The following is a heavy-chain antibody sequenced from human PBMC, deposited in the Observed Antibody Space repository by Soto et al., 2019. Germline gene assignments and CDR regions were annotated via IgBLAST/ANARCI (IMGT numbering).Heavy chain of an antibody. CDR1: GGSISSSNW. D-gene: IGHD3-10*01. Sequence: PSETLSLTCAVSGGSISSSNWWSWVRQPPGKGLEWIGEIYHSGSTNYNPNLKSQVTISVDKSKNKLYQKLSSVTAADTALYYCAREVSSSGSYYKGPYFDYWGQGTLVTVSS. CDR2: IYHSGST. V-gene: IGHV4-4*02. J-gene: IGHJ4*02. CDR3: AREVSSSGSYYKGPYFDY.